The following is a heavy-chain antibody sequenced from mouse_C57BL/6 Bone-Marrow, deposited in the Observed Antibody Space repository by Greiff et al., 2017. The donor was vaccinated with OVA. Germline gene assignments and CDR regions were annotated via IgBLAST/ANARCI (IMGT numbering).Heavy chain of an antibody. V-gene: IGHV1-55*01. J-gene: IGHJ3*01. Sequence: QVQLQQPGAELVKPGASVKMSCKASGYTFTSYWITWVKQRPGQGLEWIGDIYPGSGSTNYNEKFKSKATLTVYTSSSTAYMQLSSLTSEDSAVYYCARRASYWGQGTLVTVSA. D-gene: IGHD3-1*01. CDR3: ARRASY. CDR2: IYPGSGST. CDR1: GYTFTSYW.